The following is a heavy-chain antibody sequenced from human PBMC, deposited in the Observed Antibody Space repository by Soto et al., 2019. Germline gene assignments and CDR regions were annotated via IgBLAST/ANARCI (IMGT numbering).Heavy chain of an antibody. D-gene: IGHD2-15*01. CDR2: INPDNGNT. CDR3: ARGIATGQLDP. J-gene: IGHJ5*02. CDR1: GDTFARYT. V-gene: IGHV1-3*01. Sequence: ASVKVSCKASGDTFARYTRNWVRQAPGQRLEWMGWINPDNGNTQSSQKFQDRVIITSDSSASTAYMDLSSLRSEDTAVYYCARGIATGQLDPWGQGTLVTVSS.